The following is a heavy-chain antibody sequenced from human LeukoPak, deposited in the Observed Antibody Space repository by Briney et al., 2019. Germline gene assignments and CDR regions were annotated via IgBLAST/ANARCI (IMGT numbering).Heavy chain of an antibody. D-gene: IGHD2-15*01. CDR2: IYYTGNT. V-gene: IGHV4-59*01. CDR3: ARGRVDYSAYYFDY. CDR1: GDSITNYF. J-gene: IGHJ4*02. Sequence: PSETLSLTCTVSGDSITNYFWSWIRQPPGKGLEWIGYIYYTGNTNYKPSLKSRVTMSVDTSTNQFSLMLGSVTAADAAVYYCARGRVDYSAYYFDYWGRGTLVTVSS.